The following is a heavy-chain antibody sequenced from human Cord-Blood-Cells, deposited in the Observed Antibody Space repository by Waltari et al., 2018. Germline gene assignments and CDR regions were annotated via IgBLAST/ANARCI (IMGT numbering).Heavy chain of an antibody. D-gene: IGHD3-9*01. V-gene: IGHV3-21*04. CDR3: AKDISLPPDY. CDR1: GFTFSSYS. CDR2: ISSSSSYV. J-gene: IGHJ4*02. Sequence: EVQLVESGGGLVKPGGSLRLSCAASGFTFSSYSMNWVRQAPGKGLEWVSSISSSSSYVYYADSVKGRFTISRDNSKNSLYLQMNSLRTEDTALYYCAKDISLPPDYWGQGTLVTVSS.